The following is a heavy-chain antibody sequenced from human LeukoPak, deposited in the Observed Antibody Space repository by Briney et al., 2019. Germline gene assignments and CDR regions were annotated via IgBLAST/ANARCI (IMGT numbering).Heavy chain of an antibody. CDR2: INPNSGGT. V-gene: IGHV1-2*06. CDR3: ARTTRDYCSSTSCYAYNWFDP. CDR1: GYTFTGYY. D-gene: IGHD2-2*01. Sequence: GASVKVSCKASGYTFTGYYMHWVRQAPGQGLEWMGRINPNSGGTNYAQKFQGRVTMTRDTSISTAYMELSRLRSDDTAVYYCARTTRDYCSSTSCYAYNWFDPWVQGTLVTVSS. J-gene: IGHJ5*02.